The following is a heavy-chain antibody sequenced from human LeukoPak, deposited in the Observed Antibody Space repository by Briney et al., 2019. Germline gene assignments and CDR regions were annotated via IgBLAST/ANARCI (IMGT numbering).Heavy chain of an antibody. J-gene: IGHJ3*02. CDR2: IRYDASNK. D-gene: IGHD2-2*02. CDR3: ARECSTSCYTGAIYAFDI. CDR1: GFTFSSYG. Sequence: PGGSLRLSCAASGFTFSSYGMHWVRQAPGKGLEWVAFIRYDASNKYYADSVKGRFTISRDNSKNTLYLQMNSLRAEDTAVYYCARECSTSCYTGAIYAFDIWGQGTMVTVSS. V-gene: IGHV3-30*02.